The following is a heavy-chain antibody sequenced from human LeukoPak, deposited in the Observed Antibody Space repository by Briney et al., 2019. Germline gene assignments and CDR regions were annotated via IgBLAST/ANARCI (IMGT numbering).Heavy chain of an antibody. CDR2: IYTSGST. J-gene: IGHJ5*02. D-gene: IGHD3-3*01. Sequence: ASETLSLTCTVSGGSISSGSYYWSWIRQPAGKGLEWIGRIYTSGSTNYNPSLKSRVTISVDTSKNQFSLKLNSVTAADTAVYYCAREVGRASRHHYDFWSGYRSSWFDPWGQGTLVTVSS. V-gene: IGHV4-61*02. CDR1: GGSISSGSYY. CDR3: AREVGRASRHHYDFWSGYRSSWFDP.